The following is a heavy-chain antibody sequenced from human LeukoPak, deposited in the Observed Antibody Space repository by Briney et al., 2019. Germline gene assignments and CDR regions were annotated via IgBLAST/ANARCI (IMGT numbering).Heavy chain of an antibody. V-gene: IGHV4-34*01. CDR3: ARVTGLDSSGYYYDGYYFDY. Sequence: SETLSLTCAVYGGSFSGYYWSWLRQPPGKGLEWIGEINHSGSTNYNPSLKSRVTISVDTSKNQFSLKLSSVTAADTAVYYCARVTGLDSSGYYYDGYYFDYRGQGTLVTVSS. CDR1: GGSFSGYY. CDR2: INHSGST. D-gene: IGHD3-22*01. J-gene: IGHJ4*02.